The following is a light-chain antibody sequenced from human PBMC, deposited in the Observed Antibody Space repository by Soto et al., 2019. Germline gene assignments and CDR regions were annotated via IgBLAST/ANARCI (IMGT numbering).Light chain of an antibody. CDR1: QSVGSNY. J-gene: IGKJ5*01. V-gene: IGKV3-20*01. CDR2: GAS. Sequence: EIALTQSPGPLSLSPGERATLYCTSSQSVGSNYLAWYQQKPGQAPRVLIYGASSRATGIPDRFSGSGSGADFTLTISRLEPEDVAVYYCQQYGYSPITFGQGTRLEI. CDR3: QQYGYSPIT.